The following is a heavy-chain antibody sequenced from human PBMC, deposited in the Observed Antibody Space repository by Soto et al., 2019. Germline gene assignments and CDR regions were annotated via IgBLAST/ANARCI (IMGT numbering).Heavy chain of an antibody. D-gene: IGHD2-21*02. CDR1: GGSISSGFYY. J-gene: IGHJ4*02. V-gene: IGHV4-39*01. CDR2: QYYAGST. CDR3: ARGDDCAGNDYFDE. Sequence: QLQLQESGPGLVKPSETLSLTCTVSGGSISSGFYYWGWIRQPPGKGLEYIGSQYYAGSTYYNPSLKSRVTILVDTSKNQFSLKLSSVTAADTAVYFCARGDDCAGNDYFDEWGQGTLVTVSS.